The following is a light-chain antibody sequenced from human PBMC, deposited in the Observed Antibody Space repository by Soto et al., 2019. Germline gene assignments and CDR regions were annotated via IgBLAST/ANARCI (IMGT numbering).Light chain of an antibody. Sequence: EIVMTQSPATLSVSPGERATLSCRASQSVSRDLAWYQQKPGQAPRLLIYGASSRATGIPDRFSGSGSGTDFTLTISRLEPEDFAVYYCQAGTFGQGTRLEIK. CDR1: QSVSRD. V-gene: IGKV3D-15*01. CDR2: GAS. J-gene: IGKJ5*01. CDR3: QAGT.